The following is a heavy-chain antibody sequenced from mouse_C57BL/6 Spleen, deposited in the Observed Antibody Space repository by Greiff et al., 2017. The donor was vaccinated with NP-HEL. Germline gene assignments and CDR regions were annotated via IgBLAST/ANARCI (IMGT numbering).Heavy chain of an antibody. CDR2: IYPRDGST. CDR1: GYTFTDHT. V-gene: IGHV1-78*01. J-gene: IGHJ3*01. CDR3: ARGGDYYGSSAWFAY. D-gene: IGHD1-1*01. Sequence: QVQLKQSDAELVKPGASVKISCKVSGYTFTDHTIHWMKQRPEQGLEWIGYIYPRDGSTKYNEKFKGKATLTADKSSSTAYMQLNSLTSEDSVVYFCARGGDYYGSSAWFAYWGQGTLVTVSA.